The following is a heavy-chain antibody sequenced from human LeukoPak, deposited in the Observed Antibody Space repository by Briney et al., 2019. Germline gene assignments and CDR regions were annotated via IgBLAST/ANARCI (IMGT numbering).Heavy chain of an antibody. D-gene: IGHD6-13*01. V-gene: IGHV1-2*02. CDR3: ARAAAGLRTFNWFDP. J-gene: IGHJ5*02. CDR1: GYTFTGYY. Sequence: GASVKVSCKASGYTFTGYYMHWVRQAPGQGLEWMGWINPNSGGTNYAQKFQGRVTMTRDTSITTAYMELGRLRSDDTAVYYCARAAAGLRTFNWFDPWGQGTLVTVSS. CDR2: INPNSGGT.